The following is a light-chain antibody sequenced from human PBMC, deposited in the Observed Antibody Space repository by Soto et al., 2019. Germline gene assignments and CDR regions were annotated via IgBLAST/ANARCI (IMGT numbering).Light chain of an antibody. J-gene: IGKJ1*01. Sequence: EIVLTQSPGTLSLSPGERATLSCRASQSVSSSYLAWYQQKPGQAPRLLIYGASSRATGIPDRFSGSGSGTEFTLTISRLEPEVFAVYYSQQYCRSPPWTFGQGMKEEIK. CDR1: QSVSSSY. V-gene: IGKV3-20*01. CDR3: QQYCRSPPWT. CDR2: GAS.